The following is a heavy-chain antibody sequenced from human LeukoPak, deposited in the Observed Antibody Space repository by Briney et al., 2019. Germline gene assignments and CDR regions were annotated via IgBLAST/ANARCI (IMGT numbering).Heavy chain of an antibody. J-gene: IGHJ4*02. CDR3: ARDYYDSTGYYYAL. V-gene: IGHV4-34*01. Sequence: SETLSLTCAIYGGSFSDYYWSWIRQSPGKGLEWIGELNHGGSINHNPSLMSRVSMSVDTSKNQFSLKLRSVTAADTAVYYCARDYYDSTGYYYALWGQGTLVTVSS. D-gene: IGHD3-22*01. CDR2: LNHGGSI. CDR1: GGSFSDYY.